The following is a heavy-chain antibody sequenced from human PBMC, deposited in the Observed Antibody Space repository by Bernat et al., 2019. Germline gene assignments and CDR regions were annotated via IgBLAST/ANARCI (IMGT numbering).Heavy chain of an antibody. CDR1: GGSISSYY. J-gene: IGHJ3*02. V-gene: IGHV4-59*01. CDR3: ARAIYSYGPDDAFDI. D-gene: IGHD5-18*01. CDR2: IYYSGST. Sequence: QVQLQESGPGLVKPSETLSLTCTVAGGSISSYYWSWIRQPPGKGLEWIGYIYYSGSTNYNPSLKSRVTITVDTSKNQFSLKLSSVTAADTALYYCARAIYSYGPDDAFDIWGQGTMVTVSS.